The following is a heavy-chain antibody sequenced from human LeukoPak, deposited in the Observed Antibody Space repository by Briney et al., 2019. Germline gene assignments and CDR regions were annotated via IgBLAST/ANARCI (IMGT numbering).Heavy chain of an antibody. J-gene: IGHJ5*02. V-gene: IGHV1-18*01. Sequence: ASVKVSCKASGYTFTSYGISWVRQAPGQGLEWMGWISAYNGNTNYAQKLQGRVTMTTDTSTSTAYMELRSLRSDDTAVYYCARDREPLSGWYSNWFDPWGQGTLVNVSS. CDR3: ARDREPLSGWYSNWFDP. CDR1: GYTFTSYG. D-gene: IGHD6-19*01. CDR2: ISAYNGNT.